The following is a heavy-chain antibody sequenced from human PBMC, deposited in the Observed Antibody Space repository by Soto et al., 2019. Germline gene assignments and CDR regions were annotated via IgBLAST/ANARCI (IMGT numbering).Heavy chain of an antibody. Sequence: QLQLQESGPGLVKPSETLSLTCTVSGGSISSSSYYWGWIRQPPGKGLEGIGSIYYSGSSYYNPPLKSRVTISVDTSKNQFSLKLSSGTAADTAVYYCARSLVGATTLGFDYWGQGTLVTVSS. CDR3: ARSLVGATTLGFDY. J-gene: IGHJ4*02. CDR2: IYYSGSS. D-gene: IGHD1-26*01. V-gene: IGHV4-39*01. CDR1: GGSISSSSYY.